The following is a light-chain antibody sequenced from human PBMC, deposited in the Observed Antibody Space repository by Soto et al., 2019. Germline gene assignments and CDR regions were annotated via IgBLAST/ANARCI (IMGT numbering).Light chain of an antibody. Sequence: QSVLTQSPSASASLGASVKLTCTLSSGHSSYAIAWHQQQPEKGPRSLMKLNSDGSHSRGDGIPDRFSGSSSGAERFLTISSLQSEDEADYYCQTWGTGTHVVFGGGTKLPVL. CDR2: LNSDGSH. J-gene: IGLJ2*01. CDR3: QTWGTGTHVV. CDR1: SGHSSYA. V-gene: IGLV4-69*01.